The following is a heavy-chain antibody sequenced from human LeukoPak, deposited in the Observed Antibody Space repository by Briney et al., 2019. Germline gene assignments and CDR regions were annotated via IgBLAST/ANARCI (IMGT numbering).Heavy chain of an antibody. D-gene: IGHD6-13*01. CDR1: GFTFSSYA. V-gene: IGHV3-30-3*01. Sequence: GRSLRLSCAASGFTFSSYAMHWVRQAPGKGLEWVAVISYDGSNKYYADSVKGLFTISRDNSKNTLYLQMNSLRAEDTAVYYCARDAADGSYYDCWGQGTLVTVSS. J-gene: IGHJ4*02. CDR3: ARDAADGSYYDC. CDR2: ISYDGSNK.